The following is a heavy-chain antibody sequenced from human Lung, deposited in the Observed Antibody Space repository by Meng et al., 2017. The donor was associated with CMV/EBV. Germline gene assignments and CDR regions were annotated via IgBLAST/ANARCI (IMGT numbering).Heavy chain of an antibody. Sequence: SGYTFTGYYMHWVRQAPGQGLEGMGWINPNSGGTNYAQKFQGRVTMTRDTSISTAYMELSRLRSDDTAVYYCARDLTVIVGPVNDYWGQGTLVTVSS. D-gene: IGHD1-26*01. CDR2: INPNSGGT. CDR1: GYTFTGYY. V-gene: IGHV1-2*02. CDR3: ARDLTVIVGPVNDY. J-gene: IGHJ4*02.